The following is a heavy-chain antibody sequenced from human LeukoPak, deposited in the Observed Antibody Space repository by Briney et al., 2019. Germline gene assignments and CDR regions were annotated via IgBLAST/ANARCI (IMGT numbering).Heavy chain of an antibody. CDR1: GFTFSSYG. CDR2: ISYDGSNK. D-gene: IGHD2-15*01. Sequence: PGGSLRLSCAASGFTFSSYGMHWVRQAPGKGLEWVAAISYDGSNKYYADSVKGRFTISRDNSKNTLYLQMNSLRAEDTAVYYCAKLLDIVVVVAATDYWGQGTLVTVSS. J-gene: IGHJ4*02. V-gene: IGHV3-30*18. CDR3: AKLLDIVVVVAATDY.